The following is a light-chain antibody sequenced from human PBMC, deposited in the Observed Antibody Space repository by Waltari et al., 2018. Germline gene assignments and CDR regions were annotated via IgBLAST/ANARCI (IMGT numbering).Light chain of an antibody. CDR2: DNN. CDR3: QSSDSSLSGVL. Sequence: QSVLAQPPSVSGAPGQRVTISCPGGSSNIGAGSDVHWYQQLPGTAPKLLIYDNNKRPSGVPDRFSGSKSGTSASLAITGLQVEDEADYYCQSSDSSLSGVLFGGGTKVTVL. V-gene: IGLV1-40*01. J-gene: IGLJ2*01. CDR1: SSNIGAGSD.